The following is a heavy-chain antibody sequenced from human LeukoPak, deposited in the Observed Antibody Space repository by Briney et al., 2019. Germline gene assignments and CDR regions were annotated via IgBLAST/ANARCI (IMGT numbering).Heavy chain of an antibody. CDR2: LRYSGTI. V-gene: IGHV4-39*01. J-gene: IGHJ5*02. D-gene: IGHD3-10*01. CDR3: ARRNYYGSGSYFP. Sequence: SETLSLTCSVSGGSINTYNYYWGWICQPPGKGLEWIGSLRYSGTIYYSPSLQSRVTISVDTTKNQFSLRLSSVTAADTAVYYCARRNYYGSGSYFPWGQGTLVTVSS. CDR1: GGSINTYNYY.